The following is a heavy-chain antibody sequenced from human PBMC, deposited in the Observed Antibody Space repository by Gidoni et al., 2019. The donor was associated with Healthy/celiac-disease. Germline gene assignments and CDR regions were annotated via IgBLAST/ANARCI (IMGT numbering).Heavy chain of an antibody. J-gene: IGHJ4*02. V-gene: IGHV3-23*01. D-gene: IGHD7-27*01. Sequence: EVQLLESGGGLVQPGGSLRLSCAASGFPFSSYAMSWVRQAPGKGLEWVSAISGSGGSTYYADSVKGRFTISRDNSKNTLYLQMNSLRAEDTAVYYCAKDQLKWGVRGNYWGQGTLVTVSS. CDR2: ISGSGGST. CDR1: GFPFSSYA. CDR3: AKDQLKWGVRGNY.